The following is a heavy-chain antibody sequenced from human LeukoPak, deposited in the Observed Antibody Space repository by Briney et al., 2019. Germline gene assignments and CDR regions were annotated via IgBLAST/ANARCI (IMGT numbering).Heavy chain of an antibody. J-gene: IGHJ5*02. D-gene: IGHD6-6*01. V-gene: IGHV4-59*01. CDR3: ARVLFLSSSSLGNWLDP. Sequence: TSETLSLTCTVSGDSISSDYWSWIRQPPGKGLEWIGYIYYSGSTNYNPSLKSRVTISVDTSKNQFSLKLSSVTAADTAVYYCARVLFLSSSSLGNWLDPWGQGTLVTVSS. CDR2: IYYSGST. CDR1: GDSISSDY.